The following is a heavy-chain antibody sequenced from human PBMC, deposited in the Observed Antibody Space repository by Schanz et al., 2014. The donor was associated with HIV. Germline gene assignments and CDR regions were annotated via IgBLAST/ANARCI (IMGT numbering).Heavy chain of an antibody. V-gene: IGHV3-30*03. Sequence: VQLVESGGGLVKPGRSLRLSCAASGFTFSTYGMHWVRQGPGKGLEWVAFISYDGSNKYYADSVKGRFTISRDNSKNTLFLQMNSLRGEDTAVYYCARVANWDYYGMDVWGRGTTVTVSS. D-gene: IGHD3-16*01. J-gene: IGHJ6*02. CDR1: GFTFSTYG. CDR2: ISYDGSNK. CDR3: ARVANWDYYGMDV.